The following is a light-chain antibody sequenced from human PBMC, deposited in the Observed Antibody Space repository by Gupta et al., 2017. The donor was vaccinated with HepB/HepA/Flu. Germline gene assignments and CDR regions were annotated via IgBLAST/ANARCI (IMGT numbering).Light chain of an antibody. CDR2: NKK. CDR1: RPNIGNNP. J-gene: IGLJ3*02. V-gene: IGLV1-44*01. Sequence: QSVLTQPPSASGTPRQRVTMSCFGSRPNIGNNPISWYQQFPGTAPNRLIYNKKKRPAGVPDGCSGAKAGTAASPAIGGPKSKDEATDYCAAWEDSRKGVVFGGGTKLTVL. CDR3: AAWEDSRKGVV.